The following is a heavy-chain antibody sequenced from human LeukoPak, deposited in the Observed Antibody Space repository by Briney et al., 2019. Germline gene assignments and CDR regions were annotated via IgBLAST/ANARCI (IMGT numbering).Heavy chain of an antibody. J-gene: IGHJ4*02. CDR1: GGSFSGYY. CDR2: INHSGST. Sequence: SETLSLTCAVYGGSFSGYYWSWIRQPPGKGLEWIGEINHSGSTNYNPSLKSRVTISVDTSKNQFSLKLSPVTAADTAVYYCARETYPMHYYDSSGSAPFDYWGQGTLVTVSS. CDR3: ARETYPMHYYDSSGSAPFDY. D-gene: IGHD3-22*01. V-gene: IGHV4-34*01.